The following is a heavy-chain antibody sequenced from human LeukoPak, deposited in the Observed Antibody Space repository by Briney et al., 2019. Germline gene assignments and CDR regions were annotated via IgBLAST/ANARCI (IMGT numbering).Heavy chain of an antibody. Sequence: GGSLRLSCTASGFTFGEYSMSWVRQAPGKGLEWVGRIKSKTHGGTTDYAAPVKGRFSISRDDSKNTASLQMNSLKTEDTGVYYCTTLDYGAEDAFDIWGQGTMVTVSS. D-gene: IGHD4-17*01. V-gene: IGHV3-15*01. J-gene: IGHJ3*02. CDR2: IKSKTHGGTT. CDR3: TTLDYGAEDAFDI. CDR1: GFTFGEYS.